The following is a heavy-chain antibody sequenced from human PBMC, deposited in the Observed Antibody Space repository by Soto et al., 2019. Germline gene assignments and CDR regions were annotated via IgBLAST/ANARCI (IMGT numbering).Heavy chain of an antibody. Sequence: PSETLSPAGAVSGSTISSGVFSWNWIRQPPGKGLEWIGYIYHSGSTLYNPSLKSRVTISVDKSKNQFSLKLSSVTAADTAVYYCARDQLEGNWFDPRGQGTLVTLS. D-gene: IGHD1-1*01. J-gene: IGHJ5*02. CDR3: ARDQLEGNWFDP. CDR2: IYHSGST. CDR1: GSTISSGVFS. V-gene: IGHV4-30-2*01.